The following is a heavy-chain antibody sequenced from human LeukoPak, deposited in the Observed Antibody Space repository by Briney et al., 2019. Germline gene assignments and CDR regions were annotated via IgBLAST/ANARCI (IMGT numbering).Heavy chain of an antibody. CDR3: AREIAGHLDY. V-gene: IGHV3-21*01. CDR1: GFTFTGFA. Sequence: PGGSLRLSCAASGFTFTGFAMNWVRQAPGKGLEWVSSISSTNTYIYYADSVTGRFTTSRENAKNSLYLQMNNLRPEDTAVYYCAREIAGHLDYWGQGTLVTVSS. D-gene: IGHD6-13*01. CDR2: ISSTNTYI. J-gene: IGHJ4*02.